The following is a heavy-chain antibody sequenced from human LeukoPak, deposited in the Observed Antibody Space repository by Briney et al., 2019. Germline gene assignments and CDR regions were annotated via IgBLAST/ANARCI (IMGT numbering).Heavy chain of an antibody. CDR2: IGIDSGNI. CDR3: ARDYKYAFDN. CDR1: GFTFSDYS. J-gene: IGHJ4*02. V-gene: IGHV3-48*01. D-gene: IGHD5-24*01. Sequence: GGSLRLSCAASGFTFSDYSMNWDRQAPGKGLEWISYIGIDSGNINYADSVKGRFTISGDKAKNSLYLQMNSLRVEDTAVYYCARDYKYAFDNWGQGTLVTVSS.